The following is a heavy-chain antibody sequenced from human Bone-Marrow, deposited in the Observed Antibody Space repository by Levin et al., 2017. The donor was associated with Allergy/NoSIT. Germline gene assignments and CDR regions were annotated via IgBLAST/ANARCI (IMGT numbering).Heavy chain of an antibody. V-gene: IGHV3-49*04. Sequence: GESLKISCTASGFTFGDYAMSWVRQAPGKGLEWVGFIRSKAYGGTTEYAASVKGRFTISRDDSKSIAYLQMNSLKTEDTAVYYCTLQLGREWIQLWLRPAFDIWGQGTMVTVSS. CDR3: TLQLGREWIQLWLRPAFDI. J-gene: IGHJ3*02. D-gene: IGHD5-18*01. CDR1: GFTFGDYA. CDR2: IRSKAYGGTT.